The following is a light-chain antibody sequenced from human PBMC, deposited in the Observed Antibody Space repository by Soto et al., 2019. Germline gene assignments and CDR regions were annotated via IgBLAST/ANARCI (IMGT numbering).Light chain of an antibody. Sequence: DIQMTQSPSTLSASVGDRVTISCRASQSISSWLAWYQQKPGKAPKLLIYKASNLGSGVPSRFSGSGSGTEFTLTFSSLQVDDFAIYYCQQYSSFPWTFGQGTRVEIK. CDR2: KAS. CDR1: QSISSW. J-gene: IGKJ1*01. V-gene: IGKV1-5*03. CDR3: QQYSSFPWT.